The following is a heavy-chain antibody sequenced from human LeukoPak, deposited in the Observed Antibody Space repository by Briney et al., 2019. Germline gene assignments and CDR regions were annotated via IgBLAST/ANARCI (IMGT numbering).Heavy chain of an antibody. CDR2: IKQHGSEK. V-gene: IGHV3-7*01. D-gene: IGHD5-24*01. CDR3: ARDGYNEGGWFDP. J-gene: IGHJ5*02. CDR1: GFTFSSYW. Sequence: GGSLRLSCAASGFTFSSYWMSWVRQAPGKGLEWVANIKQHGSEKYYVDSVRGRFTISRDNAKNSLYLQMNSLRAEDTAVYYCARDGYNEGGWFDPWGQGTLVTVSS.